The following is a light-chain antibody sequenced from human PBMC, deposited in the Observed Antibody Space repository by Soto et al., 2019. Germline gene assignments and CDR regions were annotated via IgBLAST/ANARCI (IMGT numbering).Light chain of an antibody. Sequence: AVRMTQSPSSLSASTGDRVTITCRASQGISSYLAWYQQKPGKAPKLLIYAASTLQSGVPSRFSGSGSGTDFTLTITGLRPEDFATYYCQNYDSAPWTFGQGTKVDIK. J-gene: IGKJ1*01. V-gene: IGKV1-8*01. CDR1: QGISSY. CDR3: QNYDSAPWT. CDR2: AAS.